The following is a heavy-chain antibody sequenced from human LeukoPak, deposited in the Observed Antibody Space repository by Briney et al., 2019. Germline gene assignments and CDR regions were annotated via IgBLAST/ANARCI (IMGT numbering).Heavy chain of an antibody. CDR2: ISSSSSYI. D-gene: IGHD3-22*01. J-gene: IGHJ4*02. V-gene: IGHV3-21*01. CDR3: ARDGSINYYDSSGFSDY. CDR1: GFTFSSYS. Sequence: GGSLRLSCAASGFTFSSYSMNWVRQAPGKGLEWVSSISSSSSYIYYADSVKGRFTISRDNAKNSLYLQMNSLGAEDTAVYYCARDGSINYYDSSGFSDYWGQGTLVTVSS.